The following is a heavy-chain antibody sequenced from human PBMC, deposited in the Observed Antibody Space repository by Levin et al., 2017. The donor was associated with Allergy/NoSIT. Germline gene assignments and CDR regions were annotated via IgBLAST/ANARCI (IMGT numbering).Heavy chain of an antibody. J-gene: IGHJ3*02. Sequence: GGSLRLSCAASGFTFSNYAMSWVRQAPGKGLEWVSGIDYRGTNTYYADSAKGRFTISRDNSKNTLFLLMSSLSAEDTAVYYCAKDRAFMASRPGAFDIWGQGTVVTVSS. D-gene: IGHD6-6*01. CDR1: GFTFSNYA. V-gene: IGHV3-23*01. CDR3: AKDRAFMASRPGAFDI. CDR2: IDYRGTNT.